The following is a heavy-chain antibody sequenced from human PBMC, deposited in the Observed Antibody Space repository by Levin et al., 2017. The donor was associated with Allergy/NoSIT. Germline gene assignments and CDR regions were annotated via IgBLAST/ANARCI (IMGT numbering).Heavy chain of an antibody. J-gene: IGHJ4*02. Sequence: SETLSLTCKVSGGSISSGSYYWSWIRQPAAKGLEWIVRIYSSGSANYNPSLKSRVTISVDTSKNQFSLKLSSVTAADTDMYYCARAEVGSEHWGQGTLVTVSS. CDR3: ARAEVGSEH. V-gene: IGHV4-61*02. CDR2: IYSSGSA. D-gene: IGHD3-10*01. CDR1: GGSISSGSYY.